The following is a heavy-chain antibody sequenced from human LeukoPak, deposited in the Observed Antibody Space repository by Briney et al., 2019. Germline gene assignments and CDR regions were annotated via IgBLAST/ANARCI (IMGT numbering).Heavy chain of an antibody. V-gene: IGHV4-34*01. CDR1: GGSFSGYY. J-gene: IGHJ4*02. D-gene: IGHD6-19*01. Sequence: SETLSLTCAVYGGSFSGYYWSWIRQPPGKGLEWIGEINHSGSTNYNPSLKSRVTISVDTSKNQFSLELSSVTAADTAVYYCARRKQWLVGFDYWGQGTLVTVSS. CDR2: INHSGST. CDR3: ARRKQWLVGFDY.